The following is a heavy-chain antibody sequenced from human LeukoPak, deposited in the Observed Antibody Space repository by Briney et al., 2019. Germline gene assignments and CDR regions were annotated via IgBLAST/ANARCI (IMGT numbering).Heavy chain of an antibody. D-gene: IGHD4-11*01. J-gene: IGHJ4*02. Sequence: GSSVTVSCKASGYTFTIYDINWVRQATGQGLEWMGWMNPNSGNTGYPQKFQGRVTMTRNTSISTAYMELSSLRSGDTAVYYCARGRVNYGSWGQGTLVTVSS. CDR1: GYTFTIYD. V-gene: IGHV1-8*01. CDR2: MNPNSGNT. CDR3: ARGRVNYGS.